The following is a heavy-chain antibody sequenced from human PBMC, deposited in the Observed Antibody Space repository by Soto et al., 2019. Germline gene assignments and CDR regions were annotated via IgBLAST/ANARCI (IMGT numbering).Heavy chain of an antibody. D-gene: IGHD7-27*01. CDR1: GGSISRGGYY. CDR2: IYYSGST. V-gene: IGHV4-31*03. J-gene: IGHJ4*02. Sequence: SETLSLTCTVSGGSISRGGYYWSWIRQHPGKGLEWIGYIYYSGSTYYNPSLKSRVTISVDTSKNQFSLKLSSVTAADTAVYYCARETNSIPSLFDYWGQGTLVTVSS. CDR3: ARETNSIPSLFDY.